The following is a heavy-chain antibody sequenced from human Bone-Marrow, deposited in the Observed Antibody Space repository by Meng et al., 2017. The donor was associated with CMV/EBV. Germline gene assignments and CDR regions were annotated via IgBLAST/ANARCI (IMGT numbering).Heavy chain of an antibody. Sequence: GESLKISCAASGFTFSSYAMSWVRQAPGKGLEWVSGISGSGGGTYYADSVKGRITISRDNSRNTLYLQMNSLRAEDTAAYYCAKVGLTAYSPDAFDIWGQGTMVTVSS. J-gene: IGHJ3*02. CDR2: ISGSGGGT. CDR1: GFTFSSYA. D-gene: IGHD3-9*01. V-gene: IGHV3-23*01. CDR3: AKVGLTAYSPDAFDI.